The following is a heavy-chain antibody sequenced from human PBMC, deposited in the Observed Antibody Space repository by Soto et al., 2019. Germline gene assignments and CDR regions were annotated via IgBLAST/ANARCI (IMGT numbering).Heavy chain of an antibody. D-gene: IGHD3-10*01. CDR3: ARASGPPFSGAFDI. J-gene: IGHJ3*02. V-gene: IGHV1-2*04. Sequence: ASVKVSCKASGYSFTGNSMHWVRQAPGQGLEWMGWINPNSGGTNYAQKFQGWVTMTRDTSISTAYMELSRLRSDDTAVYYCARASGPPFSGAFDIWGQGTMVTVSS. CDR2: INPNSGGT. CDR1: GYSFTGNS.